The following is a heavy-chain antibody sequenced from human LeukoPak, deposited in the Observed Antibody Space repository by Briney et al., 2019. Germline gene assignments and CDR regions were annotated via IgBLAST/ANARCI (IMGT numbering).Heavy chain of an antibody. J-gene: IGHJ4*02. V-gene: IGHV4-59*12. D-gene: IGHD1-14*01. CDR2: IYYSGST. Sequence: PSETLSLTCTVSGGSISSYYWSWIRQPPGKGLEWIGYIYYSGSTNYNPSLKSRVTISVDTSKNQFSLKLSSVTAADTAVYYCARDVNRVYYFDYWGQGTLVTVSP. CDR3: ARDVNRVYYFDY. CDR1: GGSISSYY.